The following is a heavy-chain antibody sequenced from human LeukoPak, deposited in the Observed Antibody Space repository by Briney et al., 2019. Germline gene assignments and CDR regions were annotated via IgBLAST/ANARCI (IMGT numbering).Heavy chain of an antibody. CDR2: IYYSGST. D-gene: IGHD2-15*01. CDR3: ALYCSRGSCHLDAFDI. CDR1: RGSISSSSYY. V-gene: IGHV4-39*01. Sequence: SETLSLTCTVSRGSISSSSYYWGRIRRPPGKGLEWIGSIYYSGSTYYNPSLKSRVTISVDTSKNQFSLKLSSVTAADTAVYYCALYCSRGSCHLDAFDIWGQGRMVTVSS. J-gene: IGHJ3*02.